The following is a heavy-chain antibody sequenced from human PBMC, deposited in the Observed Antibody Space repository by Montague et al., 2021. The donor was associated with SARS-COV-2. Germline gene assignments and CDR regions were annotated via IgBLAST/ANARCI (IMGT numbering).Heavy chain of an antibody. CDR3: AKSRGIRYDSSGYYYPLDY. CDR1: GFTFSNSA. D-gene: IGHD3-22*01. V-gene: IGHV3-23*03. CDR2: IYSGGSST. Sequence: SLRLSCAASGFTFSNSAMNWVRQAPGKGLEWVSVIYSGGSSTYYADSVKGRFTISRDNSKNTLYLQMNSLRAEDTAVYYCAKSRGIRYDSSGYYYPLDYWGLGTLVTVSS. J-gene: IGHJ4*02.